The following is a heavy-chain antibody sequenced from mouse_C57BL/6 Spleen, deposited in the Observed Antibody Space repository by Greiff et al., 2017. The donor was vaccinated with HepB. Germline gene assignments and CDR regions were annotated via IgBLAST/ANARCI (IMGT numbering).Heavy chain of an antibody. CDR1: GYTFTSYW. CDR3: AICGIYFDY. Sequence: QVQLKQPGAELVKPGASVKVSCKASGYTFTSYWMHWVKQRPGQGLEWIGRIHPSDSDTNYNQKVKGKATLTVDKASSTAYMQLSSLTSEDSAVYYCAICGIYFDYWGQGTTLTVSS. V-gene: IGHV1-74*01. J-gene: IGHJ2*01. D-gene: IGHD1-1*01. CDR2: IHPSDSDT.